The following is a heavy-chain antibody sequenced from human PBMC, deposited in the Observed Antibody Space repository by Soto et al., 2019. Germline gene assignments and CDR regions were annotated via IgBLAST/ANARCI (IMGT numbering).Heavy chain of an antibody. CDR2: ISSSGSTI. D-gene: IGHD5-18*01. Sequence: PGGSLRLSCAASGFTFSSYEMNWVRQAPGKGLEWVSYISSSGSTIYYADSVKGRFTISRDNAKNSLYLQMNSLRAEDTAVYYCARESVDTAMGGGYYYGMDVWGQGTTVTVSS. J-gene: IGHJ6*02. V-gene: IGHV3-48*03. CDR3: ARESVDTAMGGGYYYGMDV. CDR1: GFTFSSYE.